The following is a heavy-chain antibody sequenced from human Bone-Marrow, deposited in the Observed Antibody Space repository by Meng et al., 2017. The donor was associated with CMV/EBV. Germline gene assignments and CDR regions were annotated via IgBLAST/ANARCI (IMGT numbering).Heavy chain of an antibody. D-gene: IGHD6-19*01. J-gene: IGHJ4*02. Sequence: GGSLRLSCGASGFTFSYYAMHWVRQAPGKGLEWVALMSFDGTTKYYAESVKGRFTISRDNSKNTLYLQMNSLRAEDTAVYYCAKRDSAWYSDYWGQGTLVTVSS. CDR3: AKRDSAWYSDY. V-gene: IGHV3-30-3*02. CDR1: GFTFSYYA. CDR2: MSFDGTTK.